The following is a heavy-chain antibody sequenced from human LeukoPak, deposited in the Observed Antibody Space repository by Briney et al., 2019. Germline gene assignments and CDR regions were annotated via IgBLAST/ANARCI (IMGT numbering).Heavy chain of an antibody. J-gene: IGHJ3*02. V-gene: IGHV1-2*02. CDR1: GYTFTGYY. CDR2: INPNSGGT. D-gene: IGHD2-2*01. CDR3: ARDRRRIVPAAIMDAFDI. Sequence: GASVKVSCKASGYTFTGYYMHWVRQAPGQGLEWMGWINPNSGGTNYAQKFQGRVTMTRDTSISTAYMELSRLRPDDTAVYYCARDRRRIVPAAIMDAFDIWGQGTMVTVSS.